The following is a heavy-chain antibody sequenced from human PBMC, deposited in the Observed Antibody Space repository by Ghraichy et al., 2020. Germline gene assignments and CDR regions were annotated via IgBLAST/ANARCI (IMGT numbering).Heavy chain of an antibody. D-gene: IGHD6-13*01. CDR2: IYYSGST. V-gene: IGHV4-59*01. Sequence: SETLSLTCTVSGDSMSSYYWSWIRQPPGKGLEWIGYIYYSGSTNYNPSLKSRATISVDTSKNQFSLKVKSVTAADTAIYYCARDKFITAGGHIYWYFDVWVRGTLVSVSS. CDR3: ARDKFITAGGHIYWYFDV. J-gene: IGHJ2*01. CDR1: GDSMSSYY.